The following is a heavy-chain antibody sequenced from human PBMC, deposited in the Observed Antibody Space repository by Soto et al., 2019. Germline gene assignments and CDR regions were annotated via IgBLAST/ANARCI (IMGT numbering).Heavy chain of an antibody. D-gene: IGHD2-2*01. J-gene: IGHJ6*02. CDR1: GGTFSSYA. CDR2: IIPIFGTA. Sequence: SVKVSCKASGGTFSSYAISWVRQAPGQGLEWMGGIIPIFGTANYAQKFQGRVTITADESTSTAYMELSSLRSEDTAVYYCARDSSIVVVPAAPSGMEVWGQGTTVTVSS. CDR3: ARDSSIVVVPAAPSGMEV. V-gene: IGHV1-69*13.